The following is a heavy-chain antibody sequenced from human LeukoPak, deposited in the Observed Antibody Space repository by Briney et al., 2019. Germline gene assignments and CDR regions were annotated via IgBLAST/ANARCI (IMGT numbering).Heavy chain of an antibody. Sequence: GSSVKVSCKASGGTFSSYAISWVRQAPGRGLEWMGGVIPIFGTANYAQKFQGRVTITADEFTSTAYMELSSLRSEDTAVYYCARGEYDFWSGYYLHYYMDVWGKGTTVTVSS. CDR2: VIPIFGTA. D-gene: IGHD3-3*01. J-gene: IGHJ6*03. CDR1: GGTFSSYA. V-gene: IGHV1-69*01. CDR3: ARGEYDFWSGYYLHYYMDV.